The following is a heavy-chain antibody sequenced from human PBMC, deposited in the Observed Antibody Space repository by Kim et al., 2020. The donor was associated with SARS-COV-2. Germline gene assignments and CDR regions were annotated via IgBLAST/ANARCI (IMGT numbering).Heavy chain of an antibody. D-gene: IGHD6-13*01. CDR3: ARGTGRWYNYFDY. CDR2: IYYSGST. J-gene: IGHJ4*02. CDR1: GGSVSSGSYY. Sequence: SETLSLTCNVSGGSVSSGSYYWSWIRQPPGNGLEWIGYIYYSGSTNYNPSLKSRVTISVDTSKNQFFLKLSAVTAADTAEYYCARGTGRWYNYFDYWGQGTLVAAAS. V-gene: IGHV4-61*01.